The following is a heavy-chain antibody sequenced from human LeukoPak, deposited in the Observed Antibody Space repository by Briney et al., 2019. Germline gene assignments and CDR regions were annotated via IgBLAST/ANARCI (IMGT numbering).Heavy chain of an antibody. J-gene: IGHJ4*02. CDR3: AIWGADQNY. CDR1: GFTVSSNY. V-gene: IGHV3-7*02. D-gene: IGHD3-16*01. Sequence: GGSLRLSCAASGFTVSSNYMNWVRQAPGKGLEWVANINPDGGEERYVDSVKGRFVISRDNAKNSLYLQMNSLRAEDTAVYYCAIWGADQNYWGQGTLVTVSS. CDR2: INPDGGEE.